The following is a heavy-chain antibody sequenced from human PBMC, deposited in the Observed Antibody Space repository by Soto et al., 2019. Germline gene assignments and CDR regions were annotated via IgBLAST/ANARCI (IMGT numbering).Heavy chain of an antibody. CDR2: ISYDGSNK. CDR1: GFTFSAYG. D-gene: IGHD3-9*01. V-gene: IGHV3-30*18. Sequence: QVQLVESGGGVVQPGRSLRLSCAASGFTFSAYGIHWVRQAPGKGLEWVAVISYDGSNKYYADSVKGRFTISRDNSKNTLYLQINSLRAEDTAVYYCAKVLTSLTLGYFDYWGQGTLVTVSS. CDR3: AKVLTSLTLGYFDY. J-gene: IGHJ4*02.